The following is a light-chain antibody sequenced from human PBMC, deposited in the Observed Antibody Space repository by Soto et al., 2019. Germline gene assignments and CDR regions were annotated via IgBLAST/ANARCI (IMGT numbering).Light chain of an antibody. V-gene: IGKV3-15*01. J-gene: IGKJ1*01. CDR1: EYVNNN. CDR2: GAS. Sequence: EIVMTQSPANLSVSPGERAMLSCRASEYVNNNLAWYQQKPGQAPRLLIFGASTGATDTPARFSGSGSGTEFTLTISSPQSADSAVYYCQQYKKWPQWTFGQGTKV. CDR3: QQYKKWPQWT.